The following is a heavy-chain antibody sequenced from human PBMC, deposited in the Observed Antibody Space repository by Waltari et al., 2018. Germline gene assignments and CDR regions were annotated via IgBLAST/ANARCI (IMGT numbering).Heavy chain of an antibody. Sequence: QVQLQQWGAGLLKPSETLSLTCAVYGGSFSGYYWSWIRQPPGKGLEWIGEINHSGSTNYTPSLKSRVTISVDTSKNQFSLKLSSVTAADTAVYYCARGLTTYYDFWSGYPHWYFDLWGRGTLVTVSS. D-gene: IGHD3-3*01. J-gene: IGHJ2*01. CDR3: ARGLTTYYDFWSGYPHWYFDL. CDR1: GGSFSGYY. CDR2: INHSGST. V-gene: IGHV4-34*01.